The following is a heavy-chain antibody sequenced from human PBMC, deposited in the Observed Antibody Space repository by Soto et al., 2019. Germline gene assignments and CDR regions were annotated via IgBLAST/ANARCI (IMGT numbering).Heavy chain of an antibody. CDR2: INHSGST. Sequence: SETLSLTCAVYGGSFSGYYWSWIRQPPGKGLEWTGEINHSGSTNYNPSLKSRVTISVDTSKNQFSLKLSSVTAADTAVYYCARGLTNELLWFGELLRYNWFDPWGQGTLVTVSS. J-gene: IGHJ5*02. D-gene: IGHD3-10*01. CDR3: ARGLTNELLWFGELLRYNWFDP. V-gene: IGHV4-34*01. CDR1: GGSFSGYY.